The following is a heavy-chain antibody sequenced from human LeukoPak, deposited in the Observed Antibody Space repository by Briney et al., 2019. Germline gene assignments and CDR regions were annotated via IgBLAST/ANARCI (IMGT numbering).Heavy chain of an antibody. CDR1: GGTFSSYA. CDR3: ARVQSMAAAAVTFDP. J-gene: IGHJ5*02. D-gene: IGHD6-13*01. V-gene: IGHV1-69*04. CDR2: IIPIHGIA. Sequence: SVKVSCKASGGTFSSYAISWVRQAPAQGLDWMGRIIPIHGIANYAQKFQGSVTITADKSTSTAYMELSSLRSEDTAVYYCARVQSMAAAAVTFDPWGQGTLVTVSS.